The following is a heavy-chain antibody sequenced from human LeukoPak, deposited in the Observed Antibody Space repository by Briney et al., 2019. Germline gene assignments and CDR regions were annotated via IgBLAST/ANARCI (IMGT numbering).Heavy chain of an antibody. CDR2: ISSSSSYI. D-gene: IGHD2-15*01. J-gene: IGHJ4*02. Sequence: GGSLRLSCAASGFTFSSYSMNWIRQAPGKGLEWVSSISSSSSYIYYADSVKGRFTISRDNSKNTLYLQMNSLRAEDTAVYYCARDLLGYCSGGSCYSSGYWGQGTLVTVSS. CDR1: GFTFSSYS. CDR3: ARDLLGYCSGGSCYSSGY. V-gene: IGHV3-21*01.